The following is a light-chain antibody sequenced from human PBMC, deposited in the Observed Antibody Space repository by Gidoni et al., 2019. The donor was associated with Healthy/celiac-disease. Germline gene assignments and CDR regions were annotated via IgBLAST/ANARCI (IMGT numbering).Light chain of an antibody. V-gene: IGKV1-39*01. CDR1: QSISSY. J-gene: IGKJ1*01. Sequence: DIQMTQPPSSLSASVGDRVTITCRASQSISSYLNWYQQKPGKAPKLLIYAASSLQSWVPSRFSGSGSGTDFTLTISSLQPEDFATYYCQQSYSTPRTFGQGTKVEIK. CDR2: AAS. CDR3: QQSYSTPRT.